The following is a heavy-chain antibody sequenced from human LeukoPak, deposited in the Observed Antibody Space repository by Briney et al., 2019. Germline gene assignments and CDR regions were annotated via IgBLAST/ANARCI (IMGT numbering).Heavy chain of an antibody. J-gene: IGHJ5*02. Sequence: GESLKISCKGSGYSFTNYWIGWVRQMPGKGLEWMGIIYPGDSDTRYSPSFQGQVTISADKSIRTAYLQWGSLKASDTAMYYCARSQGYCSGGSCLQGDWFDPWGQGTLVTDSS. V-gene: IGHV5-51*01. D-gene: IGHD2-15*01. CDR1: GYSFTNYW. CDR2: IYPGDSDT. CDR3: ARSQGYCSGGSCLQGDWFDP.